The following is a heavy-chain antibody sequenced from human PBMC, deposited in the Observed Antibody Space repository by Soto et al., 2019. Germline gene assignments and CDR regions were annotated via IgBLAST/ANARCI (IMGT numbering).Heavy chain of an antibody. J-gene: IGHJ6*03. D-gene: IGHD3-3*01. CDR1: GFTFSSYW. Sequence: GGSLRLSCAASGFTFSSYWMSWVRQAPGKGLEWVANIKQDGSEKYYVDSVKGRFTISRDNAKNSLYLQMNSLRAEDTAVYYCARLLLRFLEWRAYYYYMDVWGKGTTVTVSS. CDR2: IKQDGSEK. CDR3: ARLLLRFLEWRAYYYYMDV. V-gene: IGHV3-7*01.